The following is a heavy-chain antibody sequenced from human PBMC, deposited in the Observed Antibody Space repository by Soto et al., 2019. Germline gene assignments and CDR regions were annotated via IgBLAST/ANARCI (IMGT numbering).Heavy chain of an antibody. Sequence: QVQLQESGPGLVKPSQTLSLTCTVSGGSISSGDYYWSWIRQPPGKGLEWIGYIYYSGSTYYNPSHKSRVTISVDKSKNQFSLKLSSVTAADTAVYYCARERPDGARLDPWGQGTLVTVSS. D-gene: IGHD6-6*01. CDR2: IYYSGST. CDR1: GGSISSGDYY. CDR3: ARERPDGARLDP. J-gene: IGHJ5*02. V-gene: IGHV4-30-4*01.